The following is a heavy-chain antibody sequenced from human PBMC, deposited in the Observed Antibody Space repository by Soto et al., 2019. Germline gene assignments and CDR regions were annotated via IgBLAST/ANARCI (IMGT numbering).Heavy chain of an antibody. D-gene: IGHD2-21*02. CDR3: ARDRAYCGGDCYSAFDI. Sequence: GSLRLSCAASGFTFSSYSMNWVRQAPGKGLEWVSYISSSSSTIYYADSVKGRFTISRDNAKNSLYLQMNSLSDEDTAVYYCARDRAYCGGDCYSAFDIWGQGTMVTVSS. V-gene: IGHV3-48*02. CDR1: GFTFSSYS. J-gene: IGHJ3*02. CDR2: ISSSSSTI.